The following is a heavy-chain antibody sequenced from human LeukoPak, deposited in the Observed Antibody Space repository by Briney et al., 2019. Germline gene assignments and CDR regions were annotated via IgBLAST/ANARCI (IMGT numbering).Heavy chain of an antibody. Sequence: SETLSLTCTVSGASFSSYYWSWIRQPPGKGLEWIGYIYYSGSTNYNPSLKSRVTISVDTSKNQFSLKLSSVTAADTAVYYCARGLHSGWSVSIDYWGQGTLVTVSS. CDR1: GASFSSYY. V-gene: IGHV4-59*01. J-gene: IGHJ4*02. D-gene: IGHD6-13*01. CDR3: ARGLHSGWSVSIDY. CDR2: IYYSGST.